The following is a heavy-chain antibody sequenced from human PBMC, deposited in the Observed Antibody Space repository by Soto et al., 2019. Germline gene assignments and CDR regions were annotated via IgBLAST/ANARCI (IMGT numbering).Heavy chain of an antibody. Sequence: GGSLRLSCAASGFTFSDHYMSWIRQAPGKGLEWVSYISSSSSYTNYADSVKGRFTISRDNAKNSLYLQMNSLRAEDTAVYYCARDSYSMYSSSLGWFDPWGQGTLVTVSS. J-gene: IGHJ5*02. CDR1: GFTFSDHY. CDR2: ISSSSSYT. CDR3: ARDSYSMYSSSLGWFDP. D-gene: IGHD6-13*01. V-gene: IGHV3-11*06.